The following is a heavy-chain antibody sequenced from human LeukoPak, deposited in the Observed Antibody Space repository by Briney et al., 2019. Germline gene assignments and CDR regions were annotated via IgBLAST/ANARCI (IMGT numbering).Heavy chain of an antibody. CDR3: ARDQYDTWSRRGNFDS. V-gene: IGHV3-7*03. J-gene: IGHJ4*02. CDR1: GFTFGKYW. D-gene: IGHD3-3*01. CDR2: IKLDGSEK. Sequence: GGSPRLSCVASGFTFGKYWMSWVRQAPGKGLEWVANIKLDGSEKNYVDSVKGRFTISRDNTKNSLYLQMNSLRVEDTAVFYCARDQYDTWSRRGNFDSWGQGTLVIVSS.